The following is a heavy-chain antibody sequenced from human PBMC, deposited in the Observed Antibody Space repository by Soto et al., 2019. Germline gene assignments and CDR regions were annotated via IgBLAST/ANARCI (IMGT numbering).Heavy chain of an antibody. Sequence: SETLSLTCAVSGGSISSSNWWSWVRQPPGKGLEWIGEIYHSGSTNYNPSLKSRVTISVDTSKNQFSLKLSSVTAADTAVYFCARGLLPYCSGGTCYADNWFDPWGQGTLVTVSS. CDR1: GGSISSSNW. J-gene: IGHJ5*02. V-gene: IGHV4-4*02. D-gene: IGHD2-15*01. CDR2: IYHSGST. CDR3: ARGLLPYCSGGTCYADNWFDP.